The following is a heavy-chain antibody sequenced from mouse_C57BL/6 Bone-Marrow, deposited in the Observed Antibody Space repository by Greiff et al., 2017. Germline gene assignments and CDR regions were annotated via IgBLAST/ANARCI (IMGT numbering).Heavy chain of an antibody. J-gene: IGHJ4*01. D-gene: IGHD1-1*01. CDR3: AILYCGRSDYYAMDY. CDR1: GFTFSAYG. V-gene: IGHV5-17*01. CDR2: ISSGSSTI. Sequence: EVQRVASGGGLVKPGGSLKLSCAASGFTFSAYGKHWVRHAPAKGLEWVAYISSGSSTIYYADTVKGRFTISSATAKTPLFLQMTSSRSVDTARYYGAILYCGRSDYYAMDYWDQGTTGTVSS.